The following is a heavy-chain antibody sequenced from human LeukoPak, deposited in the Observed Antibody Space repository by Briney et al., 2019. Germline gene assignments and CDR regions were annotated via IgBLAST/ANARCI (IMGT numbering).Heavy chain of an antibody. D-gene: IGHD4-17*01. J-gene: IGHJ3*02. CDR2: IRGSGGGT. Sequence: GGSLRLSCEASGFTFSSYIMTWVRQAPGKGLEWVSSIRGSGGGTDYADSVKGRFTISRDNFRDTLFLQMNSLRAEDTALYYCTRDPNGDYVGAFDMWGPGTMVTVSS. CDR1: GFTFSSYI. V-gene: IGHV3-23*01. CDR3: TRDPNGDYVGAFDM.